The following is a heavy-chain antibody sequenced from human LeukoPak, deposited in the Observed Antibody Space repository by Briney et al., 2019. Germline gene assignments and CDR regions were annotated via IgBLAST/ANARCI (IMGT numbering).Heavy chain of an antibody. CDR2: ISHDGRNT. J-gene: IGHJ4*02. Sequence: PGGSLRLSCEASGFIFRSYAMHWVRQAPGKGLEWVAAISHDGRNTYYAENLEGRLTISRDNSKSSLYLQMNSLRAEDTAVYYCARRTRIQLWSLDYWGQGTLVTVSS. CDR3: ARRTRIQLWSLDY. D-gene: IGHD5-18*01. CDR1: GFIFRSYA. V-gene: IGHV3-30*03.